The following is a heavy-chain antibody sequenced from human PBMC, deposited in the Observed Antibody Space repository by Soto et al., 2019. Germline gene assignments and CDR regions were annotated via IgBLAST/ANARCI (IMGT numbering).Heavy chain of an antibody. D-gene: IGHD3-10*01. V-gene: IGHV1-69*12. CDR1: GGTFSSYA. CDR3: ARSHTGVRLYSGRDV. Sequence: QVQLVQSGAEVKKPGSSVKVSCKASGGTFSSYAISWVRQAPGQGLEWMGGIIPIFGTANYAQKFQGSVTITADDSTSTAYMELSGLRSEDTSVYYCARSHTGVRLYSGRDVWGQGTTVTVSS. CDR2: IIPIFGTA. J-gene: IGHJ6*02.